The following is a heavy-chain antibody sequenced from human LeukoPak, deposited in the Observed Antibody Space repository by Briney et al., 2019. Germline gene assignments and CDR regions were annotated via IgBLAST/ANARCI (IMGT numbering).Heavy chain of an antibody. V-gene: IGHV1-46*01. CDR1: GYTFTSYY. CDR3: ARDGFPHYYDSSGYYYGDWDDY. Sequence: ASVKVSCKASGYTFTSYYMHWVRQAPGQGLEWMGIINPSGGSTSYAQKFQGRVTMTRDMSTSTVYMELSRLRSDDTAVYYCARDGFPHYYDSSGYYYGDWDDYWGQGTLVTVSS. J-gene: IGHJ4*02. D-gene: IGHD3-22*01. CDR2: INPSGGST.